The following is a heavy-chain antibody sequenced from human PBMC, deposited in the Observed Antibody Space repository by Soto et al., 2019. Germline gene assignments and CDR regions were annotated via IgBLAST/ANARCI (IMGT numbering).Heavy chain of an antibody. J-gene: IGHJ4*02. V-gene: IGHV3-7*01. CDR3: SKSLDY. CDR2: INQDGSEK. CDR1: GFTFNSNW. Sequence: GSLRLSCAASGFTFNSNWMDWVRQAPGKGLEWVANINQDGSEKNHVDSVKGRFTISRDNAKNSLYLQMSSLTAEDSALYYCSKSLDYWGQGALVTVSS.